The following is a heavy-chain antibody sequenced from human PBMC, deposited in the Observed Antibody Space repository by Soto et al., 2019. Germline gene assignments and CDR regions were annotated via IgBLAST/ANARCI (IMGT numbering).Heavy chain of an antibody. CDR1: GFTFSSYA. J-gene: IGHJ4*02. CDR2: ISGSGGST. V-gene: IGHV3-23*01. CDR3: AKLPFGGVRAPEFDY. Sequence: GGSLRLSCAASGFTFSSYAMSWVRQAPGKGLEWVSAISGSGGSTYYADSVKGRFTISRDNSKNTLYLQMNSLRAEDTAVYYCAKLPFGGVRAPEFDYWGQGTLVTVSS. D-gene: IGHD3-16*01.